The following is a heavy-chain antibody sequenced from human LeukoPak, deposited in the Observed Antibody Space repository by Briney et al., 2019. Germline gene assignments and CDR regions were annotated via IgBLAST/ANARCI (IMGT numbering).Heavy chain of an antibody. CDR3: ARNRRDFDY. J-gene: IGHJ4*02. Sequence: GGSLRLSCAASGFTFSSYEMNWVRQAPGKGLEWVSYISSSGSTICYADSVKGRFTISRDNAKNSLYLQMNSLRAEDTAVYYCARNRRDFDYWGQGTLVTVSS. V-gene: IGHV3-48*03. D-gene: IGHD1-14*01. CDR2: ISSSGSTI. CDR1: GFTFSSYE.